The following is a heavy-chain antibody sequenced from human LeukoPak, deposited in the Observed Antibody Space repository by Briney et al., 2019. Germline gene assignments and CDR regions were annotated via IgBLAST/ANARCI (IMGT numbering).Heavy chain of an antibody. J-gene: IGHJ5*02. Sequence: PSETLSLTCTVSGDSISSGDYYWSWIRQPAGKGLEWIGRISSSGSTNYNPSLKSRVTISVDTSKNQFSLKLSSVTAADTAVYFCARDGVEYSSSSWFDPWGQGTLVTVSS. D-gene: IGHD6-6*01. V-gene: IGHV4-61*02. CDR2: ISSSGST. CDR3: ARDGVEYSSSSWFDP. CDR1: GDSISSGDYY.